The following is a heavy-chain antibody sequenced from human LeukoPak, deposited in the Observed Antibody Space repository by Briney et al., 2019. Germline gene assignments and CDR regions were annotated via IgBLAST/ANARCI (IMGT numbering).Heavy chain of an antibody. V-gene: IGHV4-39*07. D-gene: IGHD3-10*01. CDR2: IYYSGST. CDR1: GGSISSSSYY. CDR3: ARVRGGSGSYGDY. J-gene: IGHJ4*02. Sequence: SETLSLTCTVSGGSISSSSYYWGWIRQPPGKGLEWIGSIYYSGSTYYNPSLKSRVTISVDTSKNQFSLKLSSVTAADTAVYYCARVRGGSGSYGDYWGQVTLVTVSS.